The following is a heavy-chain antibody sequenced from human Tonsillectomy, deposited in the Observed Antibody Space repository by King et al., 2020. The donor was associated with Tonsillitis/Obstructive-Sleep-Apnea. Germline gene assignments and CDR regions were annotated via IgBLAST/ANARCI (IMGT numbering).Heavy chain of an antibody. CDR2: INHSGST. Sequence: VQLQQWGAGLLKPSETLSLTCAVYGGSFSGYYWSWIRQPPGKGLEWIGEINHSGSTNYNPSLKSRVTISVDTSKNQFSLKLSSVTAADTAVYYCARVRTRGYSGYDRSGSSFDYWGQGTLVTVSS. CDR1: GGSFSGYY. D-gene: IGHD5-12*01. CDR3: ARVRTRGYSGYDRSGSSFDY. V-gene: IGHV4-34*01. J-gene: IGHJ4*02.